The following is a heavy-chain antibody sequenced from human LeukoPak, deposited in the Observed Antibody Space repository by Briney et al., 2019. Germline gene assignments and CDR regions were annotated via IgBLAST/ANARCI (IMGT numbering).Heavy chain of an antibody. J-gene: IGHJ6*03. Sequence: SETLSLTCTVSGGSISSSSYYWGWIRQPPGKELDWIGSIYYSGSTYYNPSLESRVTISVDTSKNQFSLKLSSVTAADTAVYYCAKIWFGDPYYMDVWGKGTTVTISS. CDR2: IYYSGST. CDR1: GGSISSSSYY. CDR3: AKIWFGDPYYMDV. D-gene: IGHD3-10*01. V-gene: IGHV4-39*01.